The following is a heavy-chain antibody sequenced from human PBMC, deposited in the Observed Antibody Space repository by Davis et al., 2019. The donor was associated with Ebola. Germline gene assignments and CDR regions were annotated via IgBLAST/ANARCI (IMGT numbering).Heavy chain of an antibody. CDR3: AEDRSKNWNADGSANI. D-gene: IGHD1-1*01. CDR1: GFTFSNYA. Sequence: GESLKISCVASGFTFSNYAMNWVRQTPGKGLEWVSAISGDGGTTVYPDSVKGRFTTSRDNSLDTLYLHMNSLRAEDTAVYYCAEDRSKNWNADGSANIWGQGTKVTVSS. J-gene: IGHJ3*02. V-gene: IGHV3-23*01. CDR2: ISGDGGTT.